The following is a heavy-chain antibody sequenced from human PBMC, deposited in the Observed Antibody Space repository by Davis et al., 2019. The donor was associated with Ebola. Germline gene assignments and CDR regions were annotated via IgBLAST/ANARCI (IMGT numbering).Heavy chain of an antibody. J-gene: IGHJ3*02. V-gene: IGHV3-21*01. Sequence: GSLRLSCAASGFTFSSYSMNWVRQAPGKGLEWVSSISSSSSYIYYADSVKGRFTISRDNAKNSLYLQMNSLRAEDTAVYYCAREMDYYGSGSYYFAFDIWGQGTMVTVSS. CDR3: AREMDYYGSGSYYFAFDI. D-gene: IGHD3-10*01. CDR2: ISSSSSYI. CDR1: GFTFSSYS.